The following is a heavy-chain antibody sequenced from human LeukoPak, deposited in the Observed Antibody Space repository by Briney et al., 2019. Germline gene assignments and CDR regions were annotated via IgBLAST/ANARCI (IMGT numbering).Heavy chain of an antibody. V-gene: IGHV3-30*03. CDR1: GFTFSSYG. J-gene: IGHJ4*02. CDR2: ISYDGSNK. Sequence: PGRSLRLSCAASGFTFSSYGMHWVRQAPGKGLEWVAVISYDGSNKYYADSVKGRFTISRDNSKNTLYLQMNSLRAEDTAVYYCARVQTPYYGGDEIGYWGQGTLVTVSS. D-gene: IGHD2-21*01. CDR3: ARVQTPYYGGDEIGY.